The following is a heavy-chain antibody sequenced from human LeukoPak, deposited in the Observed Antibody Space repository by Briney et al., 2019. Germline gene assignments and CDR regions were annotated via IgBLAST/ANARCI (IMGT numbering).Heavy chain of an antibody. D-gene: IGHD4-23*01. Sequence: GRSLRLSCAASGFTFDDYAMHWVRQAPGKGLEWVSGISWNSGSIGYADSVKGRFTISRDNAKNSLYLQMDSLRAEDTALYYCARGVATGGYYYYYIDVWGKGTTVTVSS. CDR1: GFTFDDYA. CDR2: ISWNSGSI. CDR3: ARGVATGGYYYYYIDV. V-gene: IGHV3-9*01. J-gene: IGHJ6*03.